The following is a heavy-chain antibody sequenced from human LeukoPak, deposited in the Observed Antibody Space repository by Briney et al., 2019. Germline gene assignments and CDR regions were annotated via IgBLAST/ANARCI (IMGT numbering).Heavy chain of an antibody. D-gene: IGHD5-24*01. Sequence: SETLSLTCTVSGCSITSSSYYWGWIRQPPGKGLEWNGSIYYSGSTHYTPSLKSRVTISIDTSKNQFSLKLNPVTAADTAVYYCARGRRDGYTLYYMDVWGKGTTVTVSS. CDR2: IYYSGST. V-gene: IGHV4-39*01. CDR3: ARGRRDGYTLYYMDV. CDR1: GCSITSSSYY. J-gene: IGHJ6*03.